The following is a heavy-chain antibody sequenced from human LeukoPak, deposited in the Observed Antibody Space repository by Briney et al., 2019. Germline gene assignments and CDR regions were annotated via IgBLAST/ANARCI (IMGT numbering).Heavy chain of an antibody. Sequence: ASVKVSCKASGYTFTSYAMNWVRQAPGQGLEWMGWINTNTGYPTYAQGFTGRFVFSLDTSVSTAYLQISSLKAEDTAVYYCARAGSSGWYEWDDYWGQGTLVTVSS. J-gene: IGHJ4*02. V-gene: IGHV7-4-1*02. D-gene: IGHD6-19*01. CDR1: GYTFTSYA. CDR2: INTNTGYP. CDR3: ARAGSSGWYEWDDY.